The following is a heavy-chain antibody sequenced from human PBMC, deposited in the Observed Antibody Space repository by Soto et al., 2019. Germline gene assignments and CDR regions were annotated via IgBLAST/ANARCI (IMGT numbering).Heavy chain of an antibody. J-gene: IGHJ4*02. Sequence: KTSETLSLTCTVSGGSISGTNYYWGWIRQPPGKGLEWIGSVYYGGNTFYNPSLKSRISISLHTPKNQFSLRLTSVTAADTAVYYCARLSGWPYWGQGSLVTVSS. CDR2: VYYGGNT. CDR1: GGSISGTNYY. D-gene: IGHD6-19*01. V-gene: IGHV4-39*01. CDR3: ARLSGWPY.